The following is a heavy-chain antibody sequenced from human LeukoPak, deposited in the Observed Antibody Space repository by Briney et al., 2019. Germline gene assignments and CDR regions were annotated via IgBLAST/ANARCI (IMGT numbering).Heavy chain of an antibody. CDR2: INQDGSEK. J-gene: IGHJ4*02. CDR3: ARDPSRRYTYGYGDS. V-gene: IGHV3-7*01. D-gene: IGHD5-18*01. CDR1: GFTFSAYL. Sequence: GGSLRLSCAASGFTFSAYLMNWVRQIPRGGLECVAIINQDGSEKYFLDSVKGRFTISRDNAKNSLYLQMNSLRAEDTGLYYCARDPSRRYTYGYGDSWGQGTLVTVSS.